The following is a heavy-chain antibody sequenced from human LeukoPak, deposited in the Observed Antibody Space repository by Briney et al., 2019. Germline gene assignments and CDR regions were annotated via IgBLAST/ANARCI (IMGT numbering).Heavy chain of an antibody. CDR2: IKQDGSEK. V-gene: IGHV3-7*01. CDR3: ARVGYYGSSGYYFPHYYYYMDV. D-gene: IGHD3-22*01. CDR1: GFTFSSYW. J-gene: IGHJ6*03. Sequence: PGGSLRLSCAASGFTFSSYWMSWVRQAPGKGLEWVANIKQDGSEKYYVDSVKGRFTISRDNAKNSLYLQMNSLRAEDTAVYYCARVGYYGSSGYYFPHYYYYMDVWGKGTTVTVSS.